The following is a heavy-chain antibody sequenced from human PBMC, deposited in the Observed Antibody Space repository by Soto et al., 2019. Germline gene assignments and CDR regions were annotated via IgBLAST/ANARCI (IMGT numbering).Heavy chain of an antibody. CDR3: ARQRDYDRGGFDY. J-gene: IGHJ4*02. V-gene: IGHV5-51*01. D-gene: IGHD4-17*01. Sequence: GESLRISGKASGDDFSTHWIGWVRHMPGKGLQWMAIIYPSDSDTKYSPSFQGHVTISVDKSISTAYLQWSSLKASDTAMYYCARQRDYDRGGFDYWRQGTLVTVSS. CDR1: GDDFSTHW. CDR2: IYPSDSDT.